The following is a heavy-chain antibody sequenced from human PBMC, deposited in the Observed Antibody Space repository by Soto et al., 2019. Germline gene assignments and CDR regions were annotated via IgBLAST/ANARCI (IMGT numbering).Heavy chain of an antibody. CDR1: GFTFTRYS. J-gene: IGHJ4*02. D-gene: IGHD3-22*01. CDR3: FRAPYFSDSSGYTRCLDY. Sequence: GGSLRLSCAASGFTFTRYSMNWVRQAPGKGLEWVSSISSTTNYIYYADSMKGRFTVSRDNAKNSAYRQMHSLKTEDTAVYYCFRAPYFSDSSGYTRCLDYWGQGTLVTVSS. V-gene: IGHV3-21*04. CDR2: ISSTTNYI.